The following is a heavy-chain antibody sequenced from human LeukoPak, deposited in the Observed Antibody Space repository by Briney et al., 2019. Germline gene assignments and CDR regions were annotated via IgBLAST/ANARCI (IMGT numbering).Heavy chain of an antibody. Sequence: GGSLRLSCAASGFTFSNAWMSWVRQAPGKGLEWVGRIKSKTDGGTTDYAAPVKGRFTTSRDDSKNTLYLQMNSLKTEDTAVYYCTTEERGYYYYYMDVWGKGTTVTVSS. J-gene: IGHJ6*03. CDR3: TTEERGYYYYYMDV. V-gene: IGHV3-15*01. CDR2: IKSKTDGGTT. CDR1: GFTFSNAW. D-gene: IGHD1-26*01.